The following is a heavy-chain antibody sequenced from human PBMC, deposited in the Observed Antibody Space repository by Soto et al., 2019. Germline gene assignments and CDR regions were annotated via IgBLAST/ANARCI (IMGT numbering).Heavy chain of an antibody. CDR1: GFTFSSYA. J-gene: IGHJ2*01. CDR3: AKDPGELPSYWYFDL. D-gene: IGHD2-15*01. V-gene: IGHV3-23*01. CDR2: ISGSGGST. Sequence: EVQLLESGGGLVQPGGSLRLSCAASGFTFSSYAMSWVRQAPGKGLEWVSAISGSGGSTYYADSVKGRFTISRDSSKNPLYLQMDSLRAEDTAVYYCAKDPGELPSYWYFDLWGRGTLVTVSS.